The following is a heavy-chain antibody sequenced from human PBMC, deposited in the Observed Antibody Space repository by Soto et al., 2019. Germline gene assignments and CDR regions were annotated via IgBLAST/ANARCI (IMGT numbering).Heavy chain of an antibody. CDR2: IYHSGST. CDR3: ARAGRDYDFWSGYLGGEENHYYFDY. J-gene: IGHJ4*02. V-gene: IGHV4-38-2*01. D-gene: IGHD3-3*01. Sequence: SETLSLTCAVSGYSISSGYYWGWIRQPPGKGLEWIGSIYHSGSTYYNPSLKSRVTISVDTSKNQFSLKLSSVTAADTAVYYCARAGRDYDFWSGYLGGEENHYYFDYWGQGTLVTVSS. CDR1: GYSISSGYY.